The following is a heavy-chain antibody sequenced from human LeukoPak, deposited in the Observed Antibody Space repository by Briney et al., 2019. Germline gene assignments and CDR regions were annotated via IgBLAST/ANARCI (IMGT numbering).Heavy chain of an antibody. CDR3: AREGYCISTTCSSFDY. D-gene: IGHD2-2*01. CDR1: GYTFTGYY. V-gene: IGHV1-2*02. J-gene: IGHJ4*02. Sequence: ASVKVSCKASGYTFTGYYMHWVRQAPGQGLEWMGWINPNSGGTNYAQKFQGRVTMTRVTSISTAYMELSRLRSDDTAVYYCAREGYCISTTCSSFDYWGQGTLVTVSS. CDR2: INPNSGGT.